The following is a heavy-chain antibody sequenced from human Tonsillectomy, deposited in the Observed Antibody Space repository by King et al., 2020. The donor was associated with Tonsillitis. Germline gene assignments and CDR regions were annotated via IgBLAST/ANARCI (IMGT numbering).Heavy chain of an antibody. CDR3: AKDDSGEDFDY. Sequence: QVQLVESGGGVVQPGRSLRLSCAASGITFSNYGMHWVRQAPGKGLEWVAVISHDGTGTSYIDSVKGRFIISRDNSKNTLYLQLNSLRAEDTAVYYCAKDDSGEDFDYWGQGTLVTVSS. CDR2: ISHDGTGT. J-gene: IGHJ4*02. D-gene: IGHD2-15*01. CDR1: GITFSNYG. V-gene: IGHV3-30*18.